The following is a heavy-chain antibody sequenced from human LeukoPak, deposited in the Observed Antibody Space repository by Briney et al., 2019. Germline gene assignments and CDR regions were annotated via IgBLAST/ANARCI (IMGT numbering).Heavy chain of an antibody. CDR2: IRYDGSNK. J-gene: IGHJ6*03. D-gene: IGHD2-15*01. CDR3: AKVGRGGSSSRRHYYYYMDV. CDR1: GFTFSSYG. V-gene: IGHV3-30*02. Sequence: GGPLRLSCAASGFTFSSYGMHWVRQAPGKGLEWVAFIRYDGSNKYYADSVKGRFTISRDNSKNTLYLQMNSLRAEDTAVYYCAKVGRGGSSSRRHYYYYMDVWGKGTTVTISS.